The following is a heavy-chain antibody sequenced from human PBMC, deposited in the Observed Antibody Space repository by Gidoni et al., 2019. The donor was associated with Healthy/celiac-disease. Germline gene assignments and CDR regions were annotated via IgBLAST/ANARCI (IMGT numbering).Heavy chain of an antibody. D-gene: IGHD3-3*01. Sequence: QVQLVQPGAEVKKPWASVKVSCKASGYTFTGYDIKRVRQATGQGLEWMGWMNPNSGNTGYAQKFQGRVTMTRNTSISTAYMELSSLRSEDTAVYYCARGHLYYDFWSGYYTYYYYGMDVWGQGTTVTVSS. CDR1: GYTFTGYD. V-gene: IGHV1-8*01. CDR3: ARGHLYYDFWSGYYTYYYYGMDV. CDR2: MNPNSGNT. J-gene: IGHJ6*02.